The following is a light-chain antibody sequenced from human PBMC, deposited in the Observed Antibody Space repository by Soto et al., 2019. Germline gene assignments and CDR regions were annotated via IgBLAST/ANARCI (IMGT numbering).Light chain of an antibody. V-gene: IGKV3D-20*02. J-gene: IGKJ5*01. CDR2: GAF. CDR1: QSVSSSY. CDR3: QQRNIWPPVT. Sequence: EVVMTQSPATLSVSPGERATLACRASQSVSSSYLAWYQQKPGQPPRLIIYGAFNRAAGIPARFSGSGSGTDFTLTISSLEPEDSAVYYCQQRNIWPPVTFGQGTRLEIK.